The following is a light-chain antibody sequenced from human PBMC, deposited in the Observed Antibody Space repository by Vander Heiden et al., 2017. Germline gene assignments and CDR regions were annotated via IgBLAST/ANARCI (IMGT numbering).Light chain of an antibody. J-gene: IGKJ1*01. Sequence: IVLTQSPGTLSFSPGERATLSCRASQSVSSSSLAWYQQKSGQAPRLLISGASSRATGIPDRFSGSGSGTDFTLTISRLEPEDFAVYYCRQYGSSPGTFGQGTKVEIK. CDR3: RQYGSSPGT. CDR1: QSVSSSS. V-gene: IGKV3-20*01. CDR2: GAS.